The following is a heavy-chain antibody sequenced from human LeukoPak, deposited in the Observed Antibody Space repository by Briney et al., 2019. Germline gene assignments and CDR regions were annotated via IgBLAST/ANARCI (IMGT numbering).Heavy chain of an antibody. CDR1: GYSFTSYW. CDR3: ARQATPWNWFDP. CDR2: IYPDDSDT. Sequence: GESLKISCKGFGYSFTSYWIGWVRQMPGKGLEWMGIIYPDDSDTRYSPSFQGQVTISADKSINTAYLQWSSLKASDTAMYYCARQATPWNWFDPWGQGTQVTVSS. V-gene: IGHV5-51*01. J-gene: IGHJ5*02.